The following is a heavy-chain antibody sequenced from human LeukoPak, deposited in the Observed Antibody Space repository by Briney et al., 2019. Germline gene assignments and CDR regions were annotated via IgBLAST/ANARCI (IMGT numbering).Heavy chain of an antibody. CDR3: ARDQYFTIFGVVQPNYFDY. J-gene: IGHJ4*02. CDR2: INHSGST. CDR1: GGSFNGYY. V-gene: IGHV4-34*01. D-gene: IGHD3-3*01. Sequence: SETLSLTCAVYGGSFNGYYWSWIRQPPGKGLEWIGEINHSGSTNYNPSLKSRVTISVDTSKNQFSLKLSSVTAADTAVYYCARDQYFTIFGVVQPNYFDYWGQGTLVTVSS.